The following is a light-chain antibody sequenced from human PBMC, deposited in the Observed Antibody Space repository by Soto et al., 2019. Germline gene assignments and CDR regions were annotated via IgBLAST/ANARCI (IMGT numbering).Light chain of an antibody. J-gene: IGKJ1*01. Sequence: QSPTTLTVSPGERSTLSFRASQSVSSNLAWYQQKPAQAPRLLIHGASTRATGITDRFSGSVSGTDFTLTISRLEPEDFAVYYCQQYGSSGTFGQGTKVDI. CDR2: GAS. CDR3: QQYGSSGT. V-gene: IGKV3-20*01. CDR1: QSVSSN.